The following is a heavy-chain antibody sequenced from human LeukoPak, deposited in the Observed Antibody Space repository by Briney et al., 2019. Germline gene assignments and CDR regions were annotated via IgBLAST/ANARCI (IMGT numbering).Heavy chain of an antibody. CDR1: GGSISSSSYY. CDR2: IYYSGST. Sequence: PSETLSLTCTVSGGSISSSSYYWSWIRQPPGKGLEWIGYIYYSGSTYYNPSLKSRVTISVDTSKNQFSLKLSSVTAADTAVYYCARDGRLWQQPFDYWGQGTLVTVSS. D-gene: IGHD6-13*01. V-gene: IGHV4-30-4*08. CDR3: ARDGRLWQQPFDY. J-gene: IGHJ4*02.